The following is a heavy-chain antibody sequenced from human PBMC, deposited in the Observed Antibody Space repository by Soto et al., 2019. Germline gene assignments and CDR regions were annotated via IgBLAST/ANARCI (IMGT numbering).Heavy chain of an antibody. D-gene: IGHD2-2*02. V-gene: IGHV3-30-3*01. J-gene: IGHJ6*02. CDR3: ARARYCSSTSCYNWNYQRPTAYYYYGMDV. CDR2: ISYDGSNK. Sequence: QVQLVESGGGVVQPGRSLRLSCAASGFTFSSYAMHWVRQAPGKGLEWVAVISYDGSNKYYADSVKGRVTISRDNSKNTLYLQMNSLRAEDTAVYYCARARYCSSTSCYNWNYQRPTAYYYYGMDVWGQGTTVTVSS. CDR1: GFTFSSYA.